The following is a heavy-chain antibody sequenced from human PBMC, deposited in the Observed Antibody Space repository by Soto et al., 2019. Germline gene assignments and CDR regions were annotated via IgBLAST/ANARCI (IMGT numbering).Heavy chain of an antibody. V-gene: IGHV4-31*03. D-gene: IGHD3-10*01. J-gene: IGHJ1*01. Sequence: QVQLQESGPGLVKASQTLSLTCNVSGGSISSGGYYWTWIRQHPGKGLEWIGNIHHSGSTFYNPSLKSRVSISVDTSENQFSLKLGSVTAADTAVYFCVRGVLSWGQGTLVTVSS. CDR3: VRGVLS. CDR2: IHHSGST. CDR1: GGSISSGGYY.